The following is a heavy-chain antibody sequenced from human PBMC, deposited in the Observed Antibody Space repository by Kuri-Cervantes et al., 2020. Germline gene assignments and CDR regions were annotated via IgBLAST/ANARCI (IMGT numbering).Heavy chain of an antibody. D-gene: IGHD4-17*01. Sequence: GESLKISCAASGFTFSDYYMSWIRQAPGKGLEWVSYISSRGDDTYYTDSVKGRFTISRDNAKNLLYLQMNSLRLEDTAVYYCARETLIAYGVPDYWGQGTLVTVSS. CDR3: ARETLIAYGVPDY. V-gene: IGHV3-11*04. CDR1: GFTFSDYY. CDR2: ISSRGDDT. J-gene: IGHJ4*02.